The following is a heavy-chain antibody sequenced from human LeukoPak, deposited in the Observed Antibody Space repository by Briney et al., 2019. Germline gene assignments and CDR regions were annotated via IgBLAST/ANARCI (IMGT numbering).Heavy chain of an antibody. J-gene: IGHJ4*02. Sequence: GASVKVSCKASGYTFTIYAIHWVRQAPGQRLEWLGWISAGNGDTGYSQKFQGRVTFTRDTSANTVYMEPTSLTSEDAAVYYCARDRGKFLIAFWGQGTLVTVSS. CDR1: GYTFTIYA. V-gene: IGHV1-3*01. D-gene: IGHD1-26*01. CDR2: ISAGNGDT. CDR3: ARDRGKFLIAF.